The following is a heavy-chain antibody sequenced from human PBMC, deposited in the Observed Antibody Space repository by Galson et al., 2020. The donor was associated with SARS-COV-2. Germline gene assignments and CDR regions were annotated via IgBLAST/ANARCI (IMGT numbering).Heavy chain of an antibody. V-gene: IGHV4-39*01. Sequence: SETLSLTCTVSGGSISSSSYYWGWIRQPPGKGLEWIGSIYYSGSTYYNPSLKSRVTISVDTSKNQFSLKLSSVTAADTAVYYCARPNYYYDSSGYYVGPYFDYWGQGTLVTVSS. CDR2: IYYSGST. CDR1: GGSISSSSYY. CDR3: ARPNYYYDSSGYYVGPYFDY. J-gene: IGHJ4*02. D-gene: IGHD3-22*01.